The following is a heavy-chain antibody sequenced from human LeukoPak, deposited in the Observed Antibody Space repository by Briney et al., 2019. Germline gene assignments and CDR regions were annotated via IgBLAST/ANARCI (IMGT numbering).Heavy chain of an antibody. CDR3: TSHAAFDP. Sequence: PGGSLRLSCAASGFTFSSYWMHWVRQAPGKGLEWVGRIKSKNVGGTTDYAAPVKGRITISRDDSKNTVYLQMNSLKIEDTAVYYCTSHAAFDPWGQGTLVTVSS. CDR1: GFTFSSYW. CDR2: IKSKNVGGTT. J-gene: IGHJ5*02. V-gene: IGHV3-15*01.